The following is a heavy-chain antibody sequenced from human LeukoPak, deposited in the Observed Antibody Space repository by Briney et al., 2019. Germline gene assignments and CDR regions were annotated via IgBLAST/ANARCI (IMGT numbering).Heavy chain of an antibody. V-gene: IGHV1-18*01. Sequence: GASVKVSCKASGYTFTSYGISWVRQAPGQGLEWMGWISAYNGNTNYAQKLQGRVTMTTDTSTSTAYMELRSLRSDDTAVYYCARTDRITMVRGIILDVWGKRTTVTVSS. D-gene: IGHD3-10*01. CDR3: ARTDRITMVRGIILDV. J-gene: IGHJ6*04. CDR1: GYTFTSYG. CDR2: ISAYNGNT.